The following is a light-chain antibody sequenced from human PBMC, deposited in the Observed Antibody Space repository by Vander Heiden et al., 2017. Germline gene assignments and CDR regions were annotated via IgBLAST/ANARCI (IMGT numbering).Light chain of an antibody. CDR2: DVS. J-gene: IGLJ1*01. CDR3: CSYAGTYTFYV. V-gene: IGLV2-11*01. Sequence: QSALTQPRSVSGSPGQSVTISCTGTSSYVGAYNYVSWYQQHPGKAPQLMIYDVSKRPSGVPDRFSGSKSGNTASLTISGLQAEDEADYYCCSYAGTYTFYVFGTGTKVTVL. CDR1: SSYVGAYNY.